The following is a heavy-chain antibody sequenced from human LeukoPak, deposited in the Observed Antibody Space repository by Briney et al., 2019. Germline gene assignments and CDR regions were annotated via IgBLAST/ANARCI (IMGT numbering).Heavy chain of an antibody. CDR3: ATRGSGYSYGFYYYYMDV. CDR2: INHSGST. CDR1: GGSFSGYY. D-gene: IGHD5-18*01. Sequence: SETLSLTCAVYGGSFSGYYWSWIRQPPGKGLEWIGEINHSGSTNYNPSLKSRVTISVDTSKNQFSLKLSSVTAADTAVYYCATRGSGYSYGFYYYYMDVWGKGTTVTVSS. V-gene: IGHV4-34*01. J-gene: IGHJ6*03.